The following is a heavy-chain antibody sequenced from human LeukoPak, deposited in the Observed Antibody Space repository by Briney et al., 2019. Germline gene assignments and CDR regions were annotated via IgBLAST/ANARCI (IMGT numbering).Heavy chain of an antibody. J-gene: IGHJ4*02. D-gene: IGHD1-26*01. Sequence: PSETLSLTCAVYGGSFSGYYWSWIRQPPGKGLEWIGYIYYSGSTNYNPSLKSRVTISVDTSKNQFSLKLSPVTAADTAVYYCARAYSGSYSFDYWGQGTLVTVSS. CDR1: GGSFSGYY. CDR2: IYYSGST. CDR3: ARAYSGSYSFDY. V-gene: IGHV4-59*01.